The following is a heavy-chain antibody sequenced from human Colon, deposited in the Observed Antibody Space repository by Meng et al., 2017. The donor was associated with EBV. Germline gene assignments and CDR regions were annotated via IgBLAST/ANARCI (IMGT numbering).Heavy chain of an antibody. CDR2: LIPVLNKA. J-gene: IGHJ4*02. Sequence: QVQLLQSGAEVKNPGSSVKVACKTSGGSFSTYTFSWVRQAPGQGLEWMGGLIPVLNKAKSAPRFQDRVTFTADETTTTAYMELSSLTFEDTAVYFCARGRGNQPLFDFWGQGTLVTVSS. CDR1: GGSFSTYT. D-gene: IGHD2/OR15-2a*01. CDR3: ARGRGNQPLFDF. V-gene: IGHV1-69*10.